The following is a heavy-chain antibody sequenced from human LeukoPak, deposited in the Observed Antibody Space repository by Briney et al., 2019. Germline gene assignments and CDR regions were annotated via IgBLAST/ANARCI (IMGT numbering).Heavy chain of an antibody. J-gene: IGHJ4*02. CDR1: GYTFINFG. Sequence: ASVKVSCKTSGYTFINFGINWVRQAPGQGLEWMGWISGNNDNPNYGQKFQGRFTVTTDSSTSTAYMELRNLRFDDTAVYYCARDGTSTDDYWGQGTLVTVSS. CDR2: ISGNNDNP. D-gene: IGHD2-2*01. V-gene: IGHV1-18*01. CDR3: ARDGTSTDDY.